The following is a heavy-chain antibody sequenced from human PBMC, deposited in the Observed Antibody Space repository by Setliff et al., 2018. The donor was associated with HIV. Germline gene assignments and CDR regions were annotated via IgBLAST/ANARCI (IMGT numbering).Heavy chain of an antibody. V-gene: IGHV4-39*01. CDR2: IYYTGST. CDR1: GDSITSSSYY. J-gene: IGHJ5*02. Sequence: SETLSLTCTVSGDSITSSSYYWGWIRQPPGKGLEWIGSIYYTGSTSYNPSLTSRVSISVDTSTSQFSLKLISVTAADTAVYYCARLRGSSTWYTGNWFDPWGQGTLVTVSS. D-gene: IGHD6-13*01. CDR3: ARLRGSSTWYTGNWFDP.